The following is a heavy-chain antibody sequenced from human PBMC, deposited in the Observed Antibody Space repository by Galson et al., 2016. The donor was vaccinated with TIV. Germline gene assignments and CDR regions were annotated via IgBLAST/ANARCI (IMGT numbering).Heavy chain of an antibody. CDR2: IIPLFGTA. CDR1: GDTFTSYP. D-gene: IGHD5-18*01. J-gene: IGHJ6*02. CDR3: AKDRNTALDTYHYNYGMDV. V-gene: IGHV1-69*13. Sequence: SVKVSCKASGDTFTSYPFNWVRQAPGQGLEWMGGIIPLFGTANYAQKFQGRVTVTADESTSTVYLDLSSLRSEDTAVYYCAKDRNTALDTYHYNYGMDVWGQGTTVTVSS.